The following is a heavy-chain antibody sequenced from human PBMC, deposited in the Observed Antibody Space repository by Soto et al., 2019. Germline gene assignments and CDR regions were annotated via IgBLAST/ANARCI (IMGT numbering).Heavy chain of an antibody. D-gene: IGHD2-15*01. V-gene: IGHV1-69*13. J-gene: IGHJ6*02. CDR1: GGTFSSYA. Sequence: SVKVSCKASGGTFSSYAISWVRQAPGQGLEWMGGIIPIFGTANYAQKFQGRVTITADESTSTAYMELSSLRSEDTAVYYCARGDIVVVVATYYYGMDVWGQGTTVTVSS. CDR2: IIPIFGTA. CDR3: ARGDIVVVVATYYYGMDV.